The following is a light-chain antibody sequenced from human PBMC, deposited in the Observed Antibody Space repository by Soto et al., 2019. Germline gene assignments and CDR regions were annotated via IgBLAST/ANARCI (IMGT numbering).Light chain of an antibody. J-gene: IGKJ1*01. CDR3: QQRSNWPRT. CDR2: DVS. V-gene: IGKV3-11*01. CDR1: QNISSF. Sequence: IVLTQSPATLSLSPGERATLSCRASQNISSFLIWYQQTPGQAPRLLMYDVSNRATGIPARFSGSGSGTDFTLTISSLEPEELAVDYGQQRSNWPRTCVQGTKVDIK.